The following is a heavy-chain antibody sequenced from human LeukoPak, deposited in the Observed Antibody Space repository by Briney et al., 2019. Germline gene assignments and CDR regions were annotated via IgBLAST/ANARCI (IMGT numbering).Heavy chain of an antibody. Sequence: AGGSLRLSCAASGFTFSSYGMHWVRQAPGKGLEWVAVIWYDGSNKYYADSVKGRFTISRDNSKNTLYLQMNSLRAEDTAVYYCARGFSSGWYRIDYWGQGTLVTVSS. CDR2: IWYDGSNK. J-gene: IGHJ4*02. V-gene: IGHV3-33*01. CDR3: ARGFSSGWYRIDY. CDR1: GFTFSSYG. D-gene: IGHD6-19*01.